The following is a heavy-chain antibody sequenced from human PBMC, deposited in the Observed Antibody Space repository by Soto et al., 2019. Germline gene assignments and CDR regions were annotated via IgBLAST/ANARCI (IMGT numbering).Heavy chain of an antibody. J-gene: IGHJ4*02. V-gene: IGHV3-23*01. CDR3: AKVAHLNWNYYSVTDY. D-gene: IGHD1-7*01. CDR1: GFTFSSYT. CDR2: ISGSGGST. Sequence: EVQLLESGGGLVQPGGSLRLSCAASGFTFSSYTMSWVRQAPGKGLEWVSAISGSGGSTYYADSVKGRFTISRDNSKNTLYLQMNSLRAEDTAVYYCAKVAHLNWNYYSVTDYWGQGTLVTVSS.